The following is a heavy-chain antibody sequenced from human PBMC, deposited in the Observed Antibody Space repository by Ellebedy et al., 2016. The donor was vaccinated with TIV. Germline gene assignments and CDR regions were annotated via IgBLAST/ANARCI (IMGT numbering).Heavy chain of an antibody. J-gene: IGHJ6*03. CDR2: IKSKTDGGTT. CDR1: GFTFSSYG. CDR3: TTDYRGYYDFWSGYQSSGDYYYMDV. Sequence: GESLKISXAASGFTFSSYGMHWVRQAPGKGLEWVGRIKSKTDGGTTDYAAPVKGRFTISRDDSKNTLYLQMNSLKTEDTAVYYCTTDYRGYYDFWSGYQSSGDYYYMDVWGKGTTVTVSS. D-gene: IGHD3-3*01. V-gene: IGHV3-15*01.